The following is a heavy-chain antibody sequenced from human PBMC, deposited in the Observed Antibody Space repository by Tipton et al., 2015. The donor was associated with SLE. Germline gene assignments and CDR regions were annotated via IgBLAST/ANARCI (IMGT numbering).Heavy chain of an antibody. Sequence: SLRLSCTSSGFTFSSYWMHWVRQAPGKGLEWVSVVFSAGATYYADSVKGRFTMSRDNSMNTLSLQMNSLRAEDTAVYYCAGASWNYGFFDYWGQGTLVTVSS. CDR2: VFSAGAT. CDR3: AGASWNYGFFDY. D-gene: IGHD1-7*01. J-gene: IGHJ4*02. V-gene: IGHV3-53*01. CDR1: GFTFSSYW.